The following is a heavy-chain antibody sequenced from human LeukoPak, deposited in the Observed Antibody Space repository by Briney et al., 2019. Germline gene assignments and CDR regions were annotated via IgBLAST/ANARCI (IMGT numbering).Heavy chain of an antibody. J-gene: IGHJ4*02. Sequence: SQTLSLTCTVSGGSISSYYWSWIRQPAGKGLEWIGRIYISGSTNYNPSLKSRVTTSVDTSKNQFSLKLSSVTAADTAVYYCARDRGTWNDDGFDYRGQGTLVTVSS. CDR1: GGSISSYY. V-gene: IGHV4-4*07. CDR3: ARDRGTWNDDGFDY. D-gene: IGHD1-1*01. CDR2: IYISGST.